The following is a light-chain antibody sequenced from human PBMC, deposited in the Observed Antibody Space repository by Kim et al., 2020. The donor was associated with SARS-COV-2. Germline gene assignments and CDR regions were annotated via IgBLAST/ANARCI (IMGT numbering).Light chain of an antibody. V-gene: IGKV1-5*01. CDR1: QSINTR. J-gene: IGKJ1*01. CDR2: DAS. Sequence: DIQMTQSPSTLSASVGDRVTITCRASQSINTRLAWYQQKSGKAPNLLIFDASSMRSGVPSRFSGSGSETEFTLTISSLQPDDFAIYYCQQYYTYSTFGQGTKVDIK. CDR3: QQYYTYST.